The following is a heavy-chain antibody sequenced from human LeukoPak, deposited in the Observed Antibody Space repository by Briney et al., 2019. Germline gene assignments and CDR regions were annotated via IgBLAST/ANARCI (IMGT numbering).Heavy chain of an antibody. CDR2: IYYSGST. Sequence: SETLSLTCTVSGGSISSSSYYWGWIRQPPGKGLEWIGSIYYSGSTYYNPSLKSRVTISVDTSKNQFSLKLSSVTAADTAVYYCAREVVGATMGFDYWGQGTLVTVSS. CDR1: GGSISSSSYY. J-gene: IGHJ4*02. V-gene: IGHV4-39*07. CDR3: AREVVGATMGFDY. D-gene: IGHD1-26*01.